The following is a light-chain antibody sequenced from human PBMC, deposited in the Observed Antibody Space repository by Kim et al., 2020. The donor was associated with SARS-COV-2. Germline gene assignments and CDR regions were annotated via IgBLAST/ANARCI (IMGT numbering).Light chain of an antibody. Sequence: PGERATPSGRASQTINNKLVWYQHKPGQAPRLLIYDATTRATGVPARFIGSGSETDFTLTISSLQSEDFAVYYCQQSNDWPPLTFGQGTKVDIK. J-gene: IGKJ1*01. CDR1: QTINNK. CDR3: QQSNDWPPLT. CDR2: DAT. V-gene: IGKV3-15*01.